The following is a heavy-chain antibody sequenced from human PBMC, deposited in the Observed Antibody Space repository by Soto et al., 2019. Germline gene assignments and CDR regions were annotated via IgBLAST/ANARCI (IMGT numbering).Heavy chain of an antibody. CDR1: GFNFPNYA. D-gene: IGHD6-6*01. V-gene: IGHV3-23*01. CDR2: ISGSGDHI. Sequence: EVQLLASGGGLVQPGGSLRLSCDASGFNFPNYAMSWVRQAPGKGLEWVSAISGSGDHIYYADSVKGHFTISRDNSKNTIFLQRNSLRAEDTAVYYCRRRGSSRPDFAYAMDVWGQGTRVTVS. J-gene: IGHJ6*02. CDR3: RRRGSSRPDFAYAMDV.